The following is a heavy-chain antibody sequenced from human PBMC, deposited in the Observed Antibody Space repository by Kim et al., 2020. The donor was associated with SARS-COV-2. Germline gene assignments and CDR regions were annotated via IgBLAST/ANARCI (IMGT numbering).Heavy chain of an antibody. D-gene: IGHD2-15*01. CDR3: AKVSGGFGGNLGSGY. V-gene: IGHV3-23*01. J-gene: IGHJ4*02. Sequence: ADAVKGRFTIARDNSKNTLYLQMNSLRAEDTAVFYCAKVSGGFGGNLGSGYWGQGTLVTVSS.